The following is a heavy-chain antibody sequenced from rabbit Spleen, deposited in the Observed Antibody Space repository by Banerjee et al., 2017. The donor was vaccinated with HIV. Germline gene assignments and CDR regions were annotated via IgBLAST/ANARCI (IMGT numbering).Heavy chain of an antibody. D-gene: IGHD4-1*01. CDR3: ARETSSGWGIVSFYFSL. CDR1: AFSFNANQW. Sequence: QSLGESGGGLVKPGGTLTLTCKASAFSFNANQWICWVRQAPEKGLEWIGCIYSGDASAWYASRAKGRITISKTSSTTVTLQMTSLTAADTATYFCARETSSGWGIVSFYFSLWGPGTLVTVS. V-gene: IGHV1S40*01. CDR2: IYSGDASA. J-gene: IGHJ4*01.